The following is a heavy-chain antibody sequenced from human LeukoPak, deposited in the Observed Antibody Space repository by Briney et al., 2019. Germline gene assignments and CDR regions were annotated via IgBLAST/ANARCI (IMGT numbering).Heavy chain of an antibody. CDR2: INPNSGGT. Sequence: ASVKVSCKASGYTFTGYYMHWVRQAPGQGLEWMGWINPNSGGTNYAQKLQGRVTMTTDTSTSTAYMELRSLRSDDTAVYYCARDMLYYYGSGTPYWGQGTLVTVSS. V-gene: IGHV1-2*02. CDR3: ARDMLYYYGSGTPY. CDR1: GYTFTGYY. J-gene: IGHJ4*02. D-gene: IGHD3-10*01.